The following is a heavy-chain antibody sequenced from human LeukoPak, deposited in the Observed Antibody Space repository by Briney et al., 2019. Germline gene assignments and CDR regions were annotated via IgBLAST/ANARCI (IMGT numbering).Heavy chain of an antibody. D-gene: IGHD3-16*01. CDR1: GGSISSNNW. CDR3: ARVKDPGGYYYYYYMDV. V-gene: IGHV4-4*02. Sequence: SETLSLTCGVSGGSISSNNWWSWVRQPPGRGLEWIGEINHSGGTKYNPSLKSRVTISVDTSKNQFSLKLSSVTAADTAMYYCARVKDPGGYYYYYYMDVWGKGTTVTVSS. J-gene: IGHJ6*03. CDR2: INHSGGT.